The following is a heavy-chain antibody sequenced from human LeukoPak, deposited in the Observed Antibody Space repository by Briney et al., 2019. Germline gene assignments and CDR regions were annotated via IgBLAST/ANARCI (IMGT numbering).Heavy chain of an antibody. V-gene: IGHV3-23*01. J-gene: IGHJ4*02. CDR3: ARVRAPGGPFDY. D-gene: IGHD2-15*01. CDR1: GFTFSSYG. CDR2: ISGRGGNT. Sequence: GGSLRLSCAASGFTFSSYGMSWVRQAPGKGLEWVSSISGRGGNTYYADSVKGRFTISRDNSKNTLFLHMSSLRAEDTAVYYCARVRAPGGPFDYWGQGTLVTVSS.